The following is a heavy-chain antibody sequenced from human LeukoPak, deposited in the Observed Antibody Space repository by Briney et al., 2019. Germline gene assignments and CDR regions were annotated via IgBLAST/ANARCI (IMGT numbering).Heavy chain of an antibody. CDR1: GFTFSDYY. CDR3: ARDMNKAGLRYFDWLINFDY. J-gene: IGHJ4*02. D-gene: IGHD3-9*01. V-gene: IGHV3-11*01. Sequence: PGGSLRLSCAASGFTFSDYYMSWIRQAPGKGLEWVSYISSSGSTIYYADSVKGRFTISRDNAKNSLYLQMNSLRAEDTAVYYCARDMNKAGLRYFDWLINFDYWGQGTLVTVSS. CDR2: ISSSGSTI.